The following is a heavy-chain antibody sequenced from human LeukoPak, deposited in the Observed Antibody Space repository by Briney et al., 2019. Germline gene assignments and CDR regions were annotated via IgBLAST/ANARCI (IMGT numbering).Heavy chain of an antibody. CDR3: ARELKYYDFWSGYYTGADYLDY. V-gene: IGHV3-11*01. Sequence: AGGSLRLSCAASGFTFSDYYMNWIRQAPGKGLEWVSYISTSGSTIYYADSVKGRFTISRDNAKNSLYLQMNSLRAEDTAVYYCARELKYYDFWSGYYTGADYLDYWGQGTLVTVSS. J-gene: IGHJ4*02. D-gene: IGHD3-3*01. CDR1: GFTFSDYY. CDR2: ISTSGSTI.